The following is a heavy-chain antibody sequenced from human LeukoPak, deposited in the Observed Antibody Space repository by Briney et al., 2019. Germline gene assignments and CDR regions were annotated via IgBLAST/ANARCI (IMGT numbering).Heavy chain of an antibody. Sequence: GGPLRLSCAASGFTFSSYWMSWVRQAPGKGREWVANIKQDGGEKYYVDSVKGRFTISRDNAKNSLYLQMYSLRAEDTAVYYCAREPDYYDSSGYYYQELDYWGQGTLVTVSS. D-gene: IGHD3-22*01. CDR2: IKQDGGEK. J-gene: IGHJ4*02. CDR1: GFTFSSYW. CDR3: AREPDYYDSSGYYYQELDY. V-gene: IGHV3-7*01.